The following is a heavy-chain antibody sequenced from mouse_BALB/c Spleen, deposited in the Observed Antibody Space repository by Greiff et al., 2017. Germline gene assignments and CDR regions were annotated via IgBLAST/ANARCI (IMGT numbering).Heavy chain of an antibody. Sequence: EVQGVESGGGLVKPGGSLKLSCAASGFTFSDYYMYWVRQTPEKRLEWVATISDGGSYTYYPDSVKGRFTISRDNAKNNLYLQMSSLKSEDTAMYYCARGELGRDYFDYWGQGTTLTVSS. J-gene: IGHJ2*01. V-gene: IGHV5-4*02. CDR3: ARGELGRDYFDY. CDR2: ISDGGSYT. D-gene: IGHD4-1*01. CDR1: GFTFSDYY.